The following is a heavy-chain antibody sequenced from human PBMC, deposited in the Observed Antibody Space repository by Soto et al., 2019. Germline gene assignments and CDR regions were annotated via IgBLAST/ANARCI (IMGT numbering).Heavy chain of an antibody. V-gene: IGHV3-74*01. Sequence: EVQLVESGGGVVQPGGSLRLSCTASGFTFNTHWMHWVRQAPGKGLVWVSRIYLDGITTNYADSVKGRLTVSRDNAKNTVYLHVNTLRDEDTAVYYCARGSAMGVDYWGQGTLVTVSS. CDR3: ARGSAMGVDY. J-gene: IGHJ4*02. CDR1: GFTFNTHW. CDR2: IYLDGITT. D-gene: IGHD1-26*01.